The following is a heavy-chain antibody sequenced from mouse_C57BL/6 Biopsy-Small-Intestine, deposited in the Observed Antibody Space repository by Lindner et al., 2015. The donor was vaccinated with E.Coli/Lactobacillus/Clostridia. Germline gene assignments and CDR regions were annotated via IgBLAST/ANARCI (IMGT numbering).Heavy chain of an antibody. CDR1: GYTFTSYW. V-gene: IGHV1-7*01. CDR3: ARSDGNPAWFAY. CDR2: INPSSGYT. D-gene: IGHD2-1*01. Sequence: VQLQESGAELAKPGASVKLSCKASGYTFTSYWMHWVKQRPGQGLEWIGYINPSSGYTKYNQKFKDKATLTAVKSSSTAYMQLSSLTYEDSAVYYCARSDGNPAWFAYWGQGTLVTVSA. J-gene: IGHJ3*01.